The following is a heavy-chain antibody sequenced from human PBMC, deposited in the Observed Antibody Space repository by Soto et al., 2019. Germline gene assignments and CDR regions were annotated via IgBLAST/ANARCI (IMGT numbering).Heavy chain of an antibody. J-gene: IGHJ4*02. V-gene: IGHV3-30*04. D-gene: IGHD3-3*02. CDR3: AYSFSKYYFDY. CDR1: GFTFSIHA. CDR2: ISYDGIKK. Sequence: GGSLGLSCAASGFTFSIHARHWVRQAPGKGLEWVAAISYDGIKKYYADSVKGRFTISRDNSKNTLSLQMNSLRTEDTAVYFCAYSFSKYYFDYWGQGTLVTVSS.